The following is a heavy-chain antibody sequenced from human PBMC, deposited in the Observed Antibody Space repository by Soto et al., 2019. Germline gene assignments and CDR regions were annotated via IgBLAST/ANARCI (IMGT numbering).Heavy chain of an antibody. Sequence: SETLSLTCTVSGGSISSSSYYWGWIRQPPGKGLEWIGSIYYSGSTYYNPSLKSRVTISVDTSKNQFSLKLSSVTAADTAVYYCARQSYYDSSGYPAYGMDVWGQGTTVTVSS. J-gene: IGHJ6*02. V-gene: IGHV4-39*01. D-gene: IGHD3-22*01. CDR1: GGSISSSSYY. CDR2: IYYSGST. CDR3: ARQSYYDSSGYPAYGMDV.